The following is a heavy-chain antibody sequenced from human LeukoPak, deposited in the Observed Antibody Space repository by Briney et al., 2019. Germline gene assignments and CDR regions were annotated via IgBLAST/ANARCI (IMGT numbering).Heavy chain of an antibody. CDR3: ARGYYDSSGYHYYYYYGIDV. D-gene: IGHD3-22*01. J-gene: IGHJ6*02. Sequence: GGSLRLSCAASGFTFSDYYMSWIRQAPGKGLECVSYISSSGSTIYYADSVKGRFTISRDNAKNSLYLQMNSLRAEDTAVYYCARGYYDSSGYHYYYYYGIDVWGQGTTVTVSS. V-gene: IGHV3-11*01. CDR1: GFTFSDYY. CDR2: ISSSGSTI.